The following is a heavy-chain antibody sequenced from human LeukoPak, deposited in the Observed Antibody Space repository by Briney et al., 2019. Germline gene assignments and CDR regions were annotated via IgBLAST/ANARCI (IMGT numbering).Heavy chain of an antibody. CDR2: ISLSGATT. CDR1: GFTFSGYA. V-gene: IGHV3-23*01. CDR3: VLSEYNKILAWGY. D-gene: IGHD2/OR15-2a*01. J-gene: IGHJ4*02. Sequence: PGGSLRLSCAASGFTFSGYAMSWVRQAPGEGLEWVSSISLSGATTYYADSVKGRFTISRDNSKNTLYLQMNTLRAEDTALYYCVLSEYNKILAWGYWGQGTLVTVSS.